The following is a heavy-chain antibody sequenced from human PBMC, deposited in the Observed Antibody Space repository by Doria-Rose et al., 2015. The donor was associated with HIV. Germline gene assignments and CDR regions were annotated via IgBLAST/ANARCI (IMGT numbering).Heavy chain of an antibody. CDR1: GGSITSDDHY. CDR3: AREGRAPFCFDS. CDR2: IYYSGST. Sequence: QVQLQESGPGLIKPSETLSLTCTVFGGSITSDDHYWTWIRQPPGKGLEWIGYIYYSGSTYYNPSLKTRLGISIDTSKNQLSLKLTSVTDADTAVYYCAREGRAPFCFDSWGQGKLVTVSS. J-gene: IGHJ5*01. V-gene: IGHV4-30-4*01.